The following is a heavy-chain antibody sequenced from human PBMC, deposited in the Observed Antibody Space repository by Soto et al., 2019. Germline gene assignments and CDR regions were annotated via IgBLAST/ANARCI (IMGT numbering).Heavy chain of an antibody. Sequence: EVQLSESGGGLVQPGGSRGLSWAPSDFSVSTHAMSGVRQAPGKGLRRVSRLSGGGERTHYADSVKGRFSISRDIPKNTLYLQMNSLRDEDTAVYYCAKDGNDYHVYWGWFDPWGQGTLVTVSS. J-gene: IGHJ5*02. CDR2: LSGGGERT. CDR1: DFSVSTHA. CDR3: AKDGNDYHVYWGWFDP. D-gene: IGHD4-17*01. V-gene: IGHV3-23*01.